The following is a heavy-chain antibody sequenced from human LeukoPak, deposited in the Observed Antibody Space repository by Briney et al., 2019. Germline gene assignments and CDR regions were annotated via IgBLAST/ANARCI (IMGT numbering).Heavy chain of an antibody. D-gene: IGHD5-12*01. CDR1: GFTLSNYN. V-gene: IGHV1-18*01. CDR3: ARDDRYSGYDYDY. CDR2: VSGYNGHT. Sequence: ASVKVSCKTSGFTLSNYNICWVRQAPGQGLEWMGWVSGYNGHTNYAQNLQGRVTMTTDTSTSTAYMELRSLRSDDTAVYYCARDDRYSGYDYDYWGQGTLVTVSS. J-gene: IGHJ4*02.